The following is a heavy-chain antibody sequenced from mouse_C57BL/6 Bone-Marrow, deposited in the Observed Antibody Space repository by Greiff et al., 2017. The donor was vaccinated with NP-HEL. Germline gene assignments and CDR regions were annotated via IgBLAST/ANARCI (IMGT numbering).Heavy chain of an antibody. CDR2: IDPETGGT. CDR3: TPYEYEGVAY. J-gene: IGHJ3*01. Sequence: VQLQQSGAELVRPGASVTLSCKASGYTFTDYEMHWVKQTPVHGLEWIGAIDPETGGTAYNQKFKGQAILTADNSSRTAFMVLRSLTAEDSAVYYCTPYEYEGVAYWGQGTLVTVSA. CDR1: GYTFTDYE. D-gene: IGHD2-4*01. V-gene: IGHV1-15*01.